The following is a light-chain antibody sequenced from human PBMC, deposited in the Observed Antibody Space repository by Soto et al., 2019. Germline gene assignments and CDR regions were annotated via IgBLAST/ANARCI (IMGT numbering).Light chain of an antibody. CDR1: SSDVGGYNY. CDR2: DVS. J-gene: IGLJ1*01. Sequence: QSVLTQPASVSGSPGQSITISCTGTSSDVGGYNYVSWYQQHPGKAPKLMIYDVSNRPSGVSNRFSGSKSGNTASLTISGLQAEDEADYYCSSYTSSSTPLYVFGTGTKGTVL. V-gene: IGLV2-14*01. CDR3: SSYTSSSTPLYV.